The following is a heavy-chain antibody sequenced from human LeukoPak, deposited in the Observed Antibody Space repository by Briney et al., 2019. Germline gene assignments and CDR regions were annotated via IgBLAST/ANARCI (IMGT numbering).Heavy chain of an antibody. V-gene: IGHV1-69*05. Sequence: SVKVSCKASGGTFSSYAISWVRQAPGQGLEWMGGIIPIFGTANYAQKLQGRVTMTTDTSTSTAYMELRSLRSDDTAVYYCARDALGEWLLLEWGQGTLVTVSS. CDR2: IIPIFGTA. CDR1: GGTFSSYA. J-gene: IGHJ4*02. D-gene: IGHD3-22*01. CDR3: ARDALGEWLLLE.